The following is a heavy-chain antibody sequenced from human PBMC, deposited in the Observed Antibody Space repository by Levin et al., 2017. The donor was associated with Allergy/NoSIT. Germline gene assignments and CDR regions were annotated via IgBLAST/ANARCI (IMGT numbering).Heavy chain of an antibody. Sequence: GESLKISCAASGFTFSSYAMSWVRQAPGKGLEWVSAISGSGGSTYYADSVKGRFTISRDNSKNTLYLQMNSLRAEDTAVYYCAKRIVVLDYFDYWGQGTLVTVSS. V-gene: IGHV3-23*01. D-gene: IGHD2-2*01. CDR2: ISGSGGST. J-gene: IGHJ4*02. CDR1: GFTFSSYA. CDR3: AKRIVVLDYFDY.